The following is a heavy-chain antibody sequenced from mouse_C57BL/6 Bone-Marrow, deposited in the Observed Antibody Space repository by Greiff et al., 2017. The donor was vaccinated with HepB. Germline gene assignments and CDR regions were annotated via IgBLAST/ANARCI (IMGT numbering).Heavy chain of an antibody. J-gene: IGHJ2*01. Sequence: QVQLKESGAELVKPGASVKISCKASGYAFSSYWMNWVKQRPGKGLEWIGQIYPGDGDTNYNGKFKGKATLTADKSSSTAYMQLSSLTSEDSAVYFCAREGVSWYFDYWGQGTTLTVSS. CDR2: IYPGDGDT. CDR1: GYAFSSYW. CDR3: AREGVSWYFDY. V-gene: IGHV1-80*01.